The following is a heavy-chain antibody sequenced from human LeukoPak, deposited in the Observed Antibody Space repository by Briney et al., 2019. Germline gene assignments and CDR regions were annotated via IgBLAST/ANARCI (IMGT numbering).Heavy chain of an antibody. CDR1: GFTFSTFA. V-gene: IGHV3-23*01. CDR3: AKDLSSGWPDAYI. Sequence: GGSLRLSCAASGFTFSTFAMIWVRQAPGKGLEWVSAISGSGGSTYYADSVKGRFTISRDNSKNTLYLQLSSLRAEDTAVYYCAKDLSSGWPDAYIWGQGTMVTVSS. CDR2: ISGSGGST. J-gene: IGHJ3*02. D-gene: IGHD6-19*01.